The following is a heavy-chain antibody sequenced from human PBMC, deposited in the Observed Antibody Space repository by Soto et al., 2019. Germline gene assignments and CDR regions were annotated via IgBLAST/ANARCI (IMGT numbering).Heavy chain of an antibody. J-gene: IGHJ6*02. Sequence: PGGSLRLSCAASGFTFSSYGMHWVRQAPGKGLEWVAVISYDGSNKYYADSVKGRFTISRDNSKNTLYLQMNSLRAEDTAVYYCAKEGGSGSYYNRYGMDVWGQGTTVTVSS. V-gene: IGHV3-30*18. D-gene: IGHD3-10*01. CDR3: AKEGGSGSYYNRYGMDV. CDR1: GFTFSSYG. CDR2: ISYDGSNK.